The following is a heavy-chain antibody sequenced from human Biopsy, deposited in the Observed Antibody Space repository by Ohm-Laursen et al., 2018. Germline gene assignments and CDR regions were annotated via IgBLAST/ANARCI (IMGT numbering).Heavy chain of an antibody. CDR1: GGTFGNYA. CDR2: IITFFRTV. D-gene: IGHD3-9*01. J-gene: IGHJ6*02. V-gene: IGHV1-69*01. CDR3: APQAPRDPAILTGDYHYDMAV. Sequence: GSSVKVSCKVSGGTFGNYAISWVRQAPGQGLEWMGGIITFFRTVNYAQKFQGRLTITADESTTTAYMELSSPRSEDTAVYYCAPQAPRDPAILTGDYHYDMAVWGQGTTVTVSS.